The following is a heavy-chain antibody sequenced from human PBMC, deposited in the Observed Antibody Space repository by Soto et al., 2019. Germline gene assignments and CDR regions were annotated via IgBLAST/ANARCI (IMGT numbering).Heavy chain of an antibody. CDR2: IKQDGSEK. V-gene: IGHV3-7*01. CDR1: GLTDSSIW. D-gene: IGHD1-26*01. Sequence: GGYLKLYSVVSGLTDSSIWMVWFRQAPGKGLEWVANIKQDGSEKNYVDSVKGRFTISRDNAKNALFLQMNSLAVEDTAVYYCATRPSGETYYNVFDWWGQGT. CDR3: ATRPSGETYYNVFDW. J-gene: IGHJ4*02.